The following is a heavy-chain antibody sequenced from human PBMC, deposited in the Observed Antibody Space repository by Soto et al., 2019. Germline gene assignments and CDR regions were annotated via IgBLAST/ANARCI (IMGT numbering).Heavy chain of an antibody. D-gene: IGHD3-10*01. J-gene: IGHJ6*02. CDR3: VRGGTMVRGVISRYYGMDV. CDR2: INHSGST. Sequence: QVQLQQWGAGLLKPSETLSLTCAVYGGSFSGYYWSWIRQPPGKGLEWIGEINHSGSTNYNPSLTSRVTIAVDTXTNXFXLKLSSVTDADKAVYYCVRGGTMVRGVISRYYGMDVWGQGTTVTVSS. CDR1: GGSFSGYY. V-gene: IGHV4-34*01.